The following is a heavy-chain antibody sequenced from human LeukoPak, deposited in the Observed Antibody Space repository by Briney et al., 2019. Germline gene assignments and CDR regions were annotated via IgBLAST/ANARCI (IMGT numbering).Heavy chain of an antibody. CDR3: ARGRAITIFGPGTMDV. CDR1: GFTFSSYA. CDR2: ISYDGSNK. D-gene: IGHD3-3*01. Sequence: GGSLRLSCAASGFTFSSYAMHWVRQAPGKGLEWVAVISYDGSNKYYADSVKGRFTISRDNSKNTLYLQMNSLRAEDTAVYYCARGRAITIFGPGTMDVWGKGTTVTVSS. V-gene: IGHV3-30*14. J-gene: IGHJ6*03.